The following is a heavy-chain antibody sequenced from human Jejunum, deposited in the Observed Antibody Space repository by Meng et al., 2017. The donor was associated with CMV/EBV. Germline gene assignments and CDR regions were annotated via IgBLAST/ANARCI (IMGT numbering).Heavy chain of an antibody. V-gene: IGHV1-2*02. D-gene: IGHD2-21*01. Sequence: TFTYYYMQWVRQAPGQGLEWMGWTNPNNGGTNYAPKFQGRVTMTSDTSTSTAYMDLSRLTSDDTAVYYCTRDLYYGGNCYSAVEYWGQGTLVTVSS. CDR2: TNPNNGGT. J-gene: IGHJ4*02. CDR3: TRDLYYGGNCYSAVEY. CDR1: TFTYYY.